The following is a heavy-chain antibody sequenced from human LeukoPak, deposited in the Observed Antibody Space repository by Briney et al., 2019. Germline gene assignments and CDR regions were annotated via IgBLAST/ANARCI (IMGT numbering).Heavy chain of an antibody. CDR1: GYTFTSYG. V-gene: IGHV1-18*01. CDR3: QLYYYDSSDAFDI. Sequence: ASVKVSCKASGYTFTSYGINWVRQAPGQGLEWMGWISAYNGNTNYAQKLQGRVTMTTDTSTSTAYMELRSLGSDDTAVYYCQLYYYDSSDAFDIWGQGTMVTVSS. J-gene: IGHJ3*02. CDR2: ISAYNGNT. D-gene: IGHD3-22*01.